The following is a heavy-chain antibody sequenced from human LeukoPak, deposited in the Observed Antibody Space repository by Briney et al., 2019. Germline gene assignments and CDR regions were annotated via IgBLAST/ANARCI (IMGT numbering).Heavy chain of an antibody. Sequence: GGSLRLSCAASGFTFSDYYMSWIRQAPGKGLEWVSYISSSGSTIYYADSVKGRFTISRDNAKNSLYLQMNSLRAEDTTVYYCARTLWFGELPHYWGQGTLVTGSS. V-gene: IGHV3-11*01. CDR2: ISSSGSTI. CDR3: ARTLWFGELPHY. CDR1: GFTFSDYY. D-gene: IGHD3-10*01. J-gene: IGHJ4*02.